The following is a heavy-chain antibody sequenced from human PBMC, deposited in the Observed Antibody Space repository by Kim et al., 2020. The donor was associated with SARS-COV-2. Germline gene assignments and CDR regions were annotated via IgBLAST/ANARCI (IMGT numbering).Heavy chain of an antibody. CDR3: ARSLGTLWFGELLIGAFDI. J-gene: IGHJ3*02. CDR2: IYYSGST. V-gene: IGHV4-31*03. CDR1: GGSISSGGYY. Sequence: SETLSLTCTVSGGSISSGGYYWSWIRQHPGKGLEWIGYIYYSGSTYYNPSLKSRVTISVDTSKNQFSLKLNSVTAADTAVYYCARSLGTLWFGELLIGAFDIWGQGTMVTVSS. D-gene: IGHD3-10*01.